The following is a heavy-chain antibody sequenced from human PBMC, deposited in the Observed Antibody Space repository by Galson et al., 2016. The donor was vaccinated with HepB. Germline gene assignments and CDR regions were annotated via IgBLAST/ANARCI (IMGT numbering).Heavy chain of an antibody. J-gene: IGHJ4*02. V-gene: IGHV3-23*01. CDR2: ISGDGAP. D-gene: IGHD2-2*01. Sequence: SLRLSCAASGFTFISYAMSWVRQAPGKGLEWVSSISGDGAPYYVDSMKGRFTISRDNSKDTLYLQMISLRAEDTAVYYCARDRGFYSSTWDWGQGTLVTVSS. CDR3: ARDRGFYSSTWD. CDR1: GFTFISYA.